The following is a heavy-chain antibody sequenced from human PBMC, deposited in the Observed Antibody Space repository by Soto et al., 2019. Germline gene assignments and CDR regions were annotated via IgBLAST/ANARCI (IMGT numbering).Heavy chain of an antibody. CDR3: ARVQGNYYGMDV. CDR1: GYTFTGYY. CDR2: INPNSGGT. Sequence: QVQLVQSGAEVKKPGASVKVSCKASGYTFTGYYMHWVRQAPGQGLEWMGWINPNSGGTNYAQKCQGWVTMTRDTSISTAYMELSRLRSDDTAVYYCARVQGNYYGMDVWGQGTTVTVSS. V-gene: IGHV1-2*04. J-gene: IGHJ6*02.